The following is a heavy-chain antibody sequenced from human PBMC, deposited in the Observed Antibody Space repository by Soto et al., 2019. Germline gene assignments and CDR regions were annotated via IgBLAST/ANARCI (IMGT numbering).Heavy chain of an antibody. J-gene: IGHJ4*02. D-gene: IGHD6-13*01. CDR2: IWYDGSNK. CDR3: ARDRDPPAAGTAPYFDY. CDR1: GFTFSSYG. Sequence: GGSLRLSCAASGFTFSSYGMHWVRQAPGKGLEWVAVIWYDGSNKYYADSVKGRFTISRDNSKNTLYLQMNSLRAEDTAVYYCARDRDPPAAGTAPYFDYWGQGTLVTVSS. V-gene: IGHV3-33*01.